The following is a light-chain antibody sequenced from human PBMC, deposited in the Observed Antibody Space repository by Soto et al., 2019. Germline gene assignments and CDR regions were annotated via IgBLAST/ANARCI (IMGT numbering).Light chain of an antibody. J-gene: IGKJ1*01. CDR3: EQYASSLT. CDR2: GAS. Sequence: EIVLTQSPGSLSLSLGERATLSSRASQRVDSDFFAWYQQKPGQPPRLLMYGASRRATGIPDRFSGSGSGTDFTLTISRLEPEDFAVYYCEQYASSLTFGQGTKVEI. V-gene: IGKV3-20*01. CDR1: QRVDSDF.